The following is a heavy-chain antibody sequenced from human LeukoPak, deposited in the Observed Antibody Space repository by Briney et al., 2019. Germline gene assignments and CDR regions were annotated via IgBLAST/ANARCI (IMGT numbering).Heavy chain of an antibody. D-gene: IGHD6-19*01. Sequence: RRSLRLSWAAAGFTFDEYAMEWDRQAPGEGLEWGSGMSWNSGRIEYGDSVKGRFTISRDNAKNSLYLQMNSLRAEDMALYYCAKAGVRDSSGWYYFDYWGQGTLVTVSS. J-gene: IGHJ4*02. CDR1: GFTFDEYA. CDR3: AKAGVRDSSGWYYFDY. CDR2: MSWNSGRI. V-gene: IGHV3-9*03.